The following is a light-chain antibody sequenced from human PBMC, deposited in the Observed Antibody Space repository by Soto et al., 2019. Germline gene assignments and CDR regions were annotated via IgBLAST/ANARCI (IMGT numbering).Light chain of an antibody. Sequence: HCVLTQPAYVYGAPGQAISISYTGTSSDIGGHNFVAWYQQHPGRPPKLIIYEVSRRPSGVSDRFSGSKSGNTASLTISGLQTEDEADYYCYSYLPTSYYTRAFGPGTKFPV. CDR1: SSDIGGHNF. V-gene: IGLV2-14*01. CDR3: YSYLPTSYYTRA. J-gene: IGLJ1*01. CDR2: EVS.